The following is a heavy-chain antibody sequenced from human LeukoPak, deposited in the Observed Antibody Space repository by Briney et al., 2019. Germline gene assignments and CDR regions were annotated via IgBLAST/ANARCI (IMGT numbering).Heavy chain of an antibody. V-gene: IGHV4-31*03. CDR2: IYYSGST. J-gene: IGHJ4*02. Sequence: SETLSLTCTVSGGSISSGGYYWSWIRQHPGKGLEWIGYIYYSGSTYYNPSLKSRVTISVDTSKNQFSLKLSSVTAADTAVYYCARASGYSYGQTYYFDYWGQGTLVTVSS. CDR3: ARASGYSYGQTYYFDY. CDR1: GGSISSGGYY. D-gene: IGHD5-18*01.